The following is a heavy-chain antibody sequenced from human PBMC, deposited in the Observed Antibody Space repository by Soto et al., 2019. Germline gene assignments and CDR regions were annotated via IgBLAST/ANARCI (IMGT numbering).Heavy chain of an antibody. CDR1: GFTFSSYG. D-gene: IGHD4-17*01. CDR3: ARTDYGGTYFDY. Sequence: QVQLVESGGGVVQPGRSLRLSCAASGFTFSSYGMHWVRQAPGKGLEWVAVIWYDGSNKYYADSVKGRFTISRDNSKNTLYLQMNRLRAEDTAVYYCARTDYGGTYFDYWGQGTLVTVSS. V-gene: IGHV3-33*01. J-gene: IGHJ4*02. CDR2: IWYDGSNK.